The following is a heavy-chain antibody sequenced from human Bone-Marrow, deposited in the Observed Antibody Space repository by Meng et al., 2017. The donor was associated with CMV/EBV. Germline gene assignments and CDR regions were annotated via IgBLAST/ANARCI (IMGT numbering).Heavy chain of an antibody. D-gene: IGHD3-3*01. Sequence: SVKVSCKASGGTFSSYTISWVRQAPGQGLEWMGRIIPILGIANYAQKFQGRVTITADKSTSTAYMELSSLRAEDTAVYYCARNTYYDFWRADYWGQGTLVTVSS. CDR2: IIPILGIA. V-gene: IGHV1-69*02. CDR1: GGTFSSYT. J-gene: IGHJ4*02. CDR3: ARNTYYDFWRADY.